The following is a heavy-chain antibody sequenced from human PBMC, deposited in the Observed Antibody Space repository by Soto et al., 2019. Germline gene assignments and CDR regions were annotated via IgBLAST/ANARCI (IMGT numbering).Heavy chain of an antibody. CDR1: GYTFTSYA. CDR3: ARDTAMVIYFDSYDAFDI. Sequence: ASVKVSCKASGYTFTSYAMHWVRQAPGQRLEWMGWINAGNGNTKYSQKFQGRVTITRDTSASTAYVELSSLRSEDTAVYYCARDTAMVIYFDSYDAFDIWGQGTMVTVSS. J-gene: IGHJ3*02. V-gene: IGHV1-3*01. D-gene: IGHD5-18*01. CDR2: INAGNGNT.